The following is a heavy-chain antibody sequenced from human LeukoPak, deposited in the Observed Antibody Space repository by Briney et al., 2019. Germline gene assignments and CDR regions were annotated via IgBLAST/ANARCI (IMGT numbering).Heavy chain of an antibody. Sequence: GGSLRLSCTASGFTFGDYAMSWFRQAPGKGPEWVGFIRSKAYGGTTEYAASVKGRFTISRDDSKSIAYLQMNSLRAEDTAVYYCARDPMGSGVDYWGQGTLVTVSS. J-gene: IGHJ4*02. CDR2: IRSKAYGGTT. V-gene: IGHV3-49*03. CDR3: ARDPMGSGVDY. D-gene: IGHD3-10*01. CDR1: GFTFGDYA.